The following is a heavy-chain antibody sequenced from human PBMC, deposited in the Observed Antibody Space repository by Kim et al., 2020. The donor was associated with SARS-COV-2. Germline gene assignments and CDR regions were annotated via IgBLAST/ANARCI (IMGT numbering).Heavy chain of an antibody. Sequence: ASVKVSCKTSGYTFTGYYIHWVRQAPGQGLEWMGWIYPFTGASNLAQKFQGRVTMTSDTSISTVYMELPSLRSDDTAVYFCARSFDYNETRGSDYWGQGT. CDR1: GYTFTGYY. J-gene: IGHJ4*02. D-gene: IGHD3-22*01. CDR3: ARSFDYNETRGSDY. CDR2: IYPFTGAS. V-gene: IGHV1-2*02.